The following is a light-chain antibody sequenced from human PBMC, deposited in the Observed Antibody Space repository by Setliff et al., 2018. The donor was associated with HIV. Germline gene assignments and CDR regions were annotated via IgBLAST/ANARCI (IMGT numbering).Light chain of an antibody. CDR1: NSNIGADYD. CDR2: GNS. Sequence: SALTQPPSVSGAPGQRVTISCTGSNSNIGADYDVHWYQQLPGTAPKLLIFGNSKRPSGVPDRFSGSKSGNTASLTVSGLQAEDEADYYCSSYAGSNNYVFGTGTKVTVL. CDR3: SSYAGSNNYV. J-gene: IGLJ1*01. V-gene: IGLV1-40*01.